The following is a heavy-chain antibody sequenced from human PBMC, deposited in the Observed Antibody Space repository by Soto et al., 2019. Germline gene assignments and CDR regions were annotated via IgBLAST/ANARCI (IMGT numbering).Heavy chain of an antibody. CDR2: IYYSGST. CDR1: GGSISSGGYY. D-gene: IGHD5-18*01. J-gene: IGHJ6*02. Sequence: PSETLSLTCTVSGGSISSGGYYWSWIRQHPGKGLEWIGYIYYSGSTYYNPSLKSRVTISVDTSNNQFSLKLSSVTAADTAVYYCARDLYSYGHATYYYYGMDVWGQGTTVTVSS. CDR3: ARDLYSYGHATYYYYGMDV. V-gene: IGHV4-31*03.